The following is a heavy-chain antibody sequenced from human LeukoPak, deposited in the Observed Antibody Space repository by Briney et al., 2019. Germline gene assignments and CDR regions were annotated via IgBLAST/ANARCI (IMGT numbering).Heavy chain of an antibody. V-gene: IGHV3-11*04. CDR1: GFTFSDYY. CDR2: ISSSGSTI. J-gene: IGHJ3*02. D-gene: IGHD6-25*01. CDR3: ARVAAHDAFDI. Sequence: GGSLRLSCAASGFTFSDYYMSWIRQAPGKGLEWVSYISSSGSTIYYADSVKGRFTISKDNAKNSLYLQMNSLRAEDTAVYYCARVAAHDAFDIWGQGTMVTVSS.